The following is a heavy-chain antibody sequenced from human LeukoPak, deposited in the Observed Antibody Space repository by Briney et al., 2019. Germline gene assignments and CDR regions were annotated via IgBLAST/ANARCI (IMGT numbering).Heavy chain of an antibody. D-gene: IGHD4/OR15-4a*01. J-gene: IGHJ3*02. CDR2: IYPGGAV. CDR1: EFTVTTNY. CDR3: ARGPRNYDDSGFHYGVFDI. V-gene: IGHV3-53*01. Sequence: PGGSLRLSCAASEFTVTTNYMSWVRQAPGKGLQWVSVIYPGGAVYYADSVKGRFIISRDNSKNTLSLQMNSLTADDTAVYYCARGPRNYDDSGFHYGVFDIWGQGTVVTVSS.